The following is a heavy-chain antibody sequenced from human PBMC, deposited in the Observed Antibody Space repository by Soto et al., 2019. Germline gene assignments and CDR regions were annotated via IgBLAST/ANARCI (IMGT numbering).Heavy chain of an antibody. CDR1: GFTFSRYW. CDR2: INTDRSHT. CDR3: VRDGYCIIISCYGNWFDS. J-gene: IGHJ5*01. V-gene: IGHV3-74*01. Sequence: GSRRLSCAASGFTFSRYWMHWVRQVPGKGLVWVSRINTDRSHTFYADSVKGRFTISRDNARNTLYLEMNSLRAEDTAVYYCVRDGYCIIISCYGNWFDSRGQALLLTGS. D-gene: IGHD2-2*03.